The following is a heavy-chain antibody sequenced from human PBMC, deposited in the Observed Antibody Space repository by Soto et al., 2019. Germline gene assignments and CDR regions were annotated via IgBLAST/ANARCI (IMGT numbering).Heavy chain of an antibody. Sequence: VASVKVSCKASGYTFTDYYIHWVRQAPGQGLEWMAWINPKNGGTYYVQKFQGRVTLNRDTSTTTVYMEMTRLTSDDTAVYYCARENRMIDAWGQGTLVTV. CDR2: INPKNGGT. CDR1: GYTFTDYY. J-gene: IGHJ5*02. CDR3: ARENRMIDA. D-gene: IGHD3-22*01. V-gene: IGHV1-2*02.